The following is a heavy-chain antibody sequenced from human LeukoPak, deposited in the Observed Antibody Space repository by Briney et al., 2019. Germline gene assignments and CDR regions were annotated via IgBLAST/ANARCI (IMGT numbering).Heavy chain of an antibody. V-gene: IGHV4-34*01. Sequence: SETLSLTCAVYGGSFSGYYWSWIRQPPGKGLEWIGEINHSGSTNYNPSLKSRVTISVDTSKNQFSLKLSSVTAADTAVYYCAREDSSSSTFDYWGQGTLVTVSS. D-gene: IGHD6-6*01. CDR1: GGSFSGYY. J-gene: IGHJ4*02. CDR3: AREDSSSSTFDY. CDR2: INHSGST.